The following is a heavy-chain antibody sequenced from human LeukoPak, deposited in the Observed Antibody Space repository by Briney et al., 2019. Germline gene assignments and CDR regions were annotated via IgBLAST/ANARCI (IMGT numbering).Heavy chain of an antibody. CDR3: ARHPPCYYDFLSGYEVDV. J-gene: IGHJ6*02. D-gene: IGHD3-3*01. V-gene: IGHV4-59*08. CDR1: GGSICRYY. Sequence: PSETLSLTCTVPGGSICRYYWSWIRQPPGKGLEWIGYIYYSGSTNYNPSLKSRVTISVDTSKNQFSLKLSSVTAADTAVYYCARHPPCYYDFLSGYEVDVWGQGTTVTVSS. CDR2: IYYSGST.